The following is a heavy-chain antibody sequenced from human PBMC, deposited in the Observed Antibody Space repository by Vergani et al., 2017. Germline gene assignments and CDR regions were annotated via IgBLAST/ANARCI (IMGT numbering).Heavy chain of an antibody. CDR1: GFTFSSYS. CDR3: ARDSRHYYESSGYYDY. Sequence: EVQLVESGGGLVKPGGSLRLSCAASGFTFSSYSMNWVRQAPGKGLEWVSSISSSSSYIYYADSVKGRFTISRDNAKNSLYLQMNSLRAEDTAVYYCARDSRHYYESSGYYDYWGQGTLVTVSS. J-gene: IGHJ4*02. D-gene: IGHD3-22*01. V-gene: IGHV3-21*01. CDR2: ISSSSSYI.